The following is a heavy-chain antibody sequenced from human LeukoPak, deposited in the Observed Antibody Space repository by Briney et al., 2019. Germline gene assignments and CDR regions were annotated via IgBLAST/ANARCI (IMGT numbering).Heavy chain of an antibody. D-gene: IGHD6-19*01. V-gene: IGHV3-33*01. CDR1: GFTFSSYG. CDR3: ARDLGSSGCFDY. J-gene: IGHJ4*02. CDR2: IWYDGSNK. Sequence: PGGSLRLPCAASGFTFSSYGMHWVRQAPGKGLEWVAVIWYDGSNKYYADSVKGRFTISRDNSKNTLYLQMNSLRAEDTAVYYCARDLGSSGCFDYWGQGTLVTVSS.